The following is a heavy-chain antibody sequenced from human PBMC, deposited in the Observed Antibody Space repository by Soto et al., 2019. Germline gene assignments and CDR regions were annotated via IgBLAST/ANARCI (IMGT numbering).Heavy chain of an antibody. Sequence: GGSLRLSCAASGFTFSSYGMHWVRQAPGKGLEWVAVIWYDGSNKYYADSVKGRFTISRDNSKNTLYLQMNSLRAEDTAVYYCARDLDYFSSGWINDAFDIWGQGTMVTVSS. J-gene: IGHJ3*02. D-gene: IGHD6-19*01. CDR2: IWYDGSNK. CDR1: GFTFSSYG. CDR3: ARDLDYFSSGWINDAFDI. V-gene: IGHV3-33*01.